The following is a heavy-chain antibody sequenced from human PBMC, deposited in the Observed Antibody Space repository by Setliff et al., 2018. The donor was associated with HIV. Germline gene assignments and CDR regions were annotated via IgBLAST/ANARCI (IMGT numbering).Heavy chain of an antibody. Sequence: KTSETLSLTCAVYGGSFSDYYWSWIRQPPRKRLEWIGELNDSGSTNYNPSLKSRVTISVDTSKNQFSLRLSSVTAADTAVYYCARDRPREDTYVRFDYWGQGVPVTVSS. CDR3: ARDRPREDTYVRFDY. CDR1: GGSFSDYY. J-gene: IGHJ4*02. CDR2: LNDSGST. D-gene: IGHD3-16*01. V-gene: IGHV4-34*01.